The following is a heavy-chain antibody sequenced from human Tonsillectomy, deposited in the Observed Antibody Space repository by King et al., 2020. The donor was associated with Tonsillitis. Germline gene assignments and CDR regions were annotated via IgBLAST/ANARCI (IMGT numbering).Heavy chain of an antibody. CDR1: ELNFSSAW. CDR3: TTDWAFDI. J-gene: IGHJ3*02. Sequence: DVQLVESGGGLVKPGGSLRLSCVASELNFSSAWMSWVRQAPGKGLEWVGRIKSKSDGGKTDYAAPVKGRFSISRDDSKNTLYLQMNSLKTEDTAVYYCTTDWAFDIWGQGTMVTVSS. CDR2: IKSKSDGGKT. V-gene: IGHV3-15*01.